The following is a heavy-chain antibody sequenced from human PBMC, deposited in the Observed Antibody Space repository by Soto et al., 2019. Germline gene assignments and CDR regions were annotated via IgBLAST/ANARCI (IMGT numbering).Heavy chain of an antibody. J-gene: IGHJ6*01. V-gene: IGHV3-15*07. CDR3: TTGSVEGV. D-gene: IGHD2-15*01. CDR2: IKTNTEGGTT. Sequence: EVQLVESGGGFIYPGGSLRLSCAASGLTISNAWMNWVRQAPGKGLEWVGRIKTNTEGGTTDYSAEVKGRFTGSRDDSNNTLYLHMNSLKTGATVVYYCTTGSVEGVWGQGTTVTVSS. CDR1: GLTISNAW.